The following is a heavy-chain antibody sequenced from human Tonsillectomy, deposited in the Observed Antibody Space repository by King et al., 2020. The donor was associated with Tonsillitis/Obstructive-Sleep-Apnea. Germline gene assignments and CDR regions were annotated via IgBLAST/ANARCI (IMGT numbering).Heavy chain of an antibody. Sequence: VQLVESGGGLVQAGGSLRLSCAASGFTFSSYWMHWVRQAPGKGLVWFSRINSDGSSTSYADSVKGRFTISRDNAKNTLYLQMNSLRAEDTAVYYCAREGDYNILTGYYSGPYYYYGMDVWGQGTTVTVSS. J-gene: IGHJ6*02. CDR1: GFTFSSYW. V-gene: IGHV3-74*01. D-gene: IGHD3-9*01. CDR3: AREGDYNILTGYYSGPYYYYGMDV. CDR2: INSDGSST.